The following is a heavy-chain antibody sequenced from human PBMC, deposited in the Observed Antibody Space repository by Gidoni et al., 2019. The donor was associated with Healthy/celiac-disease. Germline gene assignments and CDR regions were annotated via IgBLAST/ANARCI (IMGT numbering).Heavy chain of an antibody. CDR1: GFTFSSYW. Sequence: EVQLVESGGGLVQPGGSLRLPCAASGFTFSSYWMHWVRQAPGKGLLWVSRINSDGSSTSYADSVKGRFTISRDNAKNTLYLQMNSLRAEDTAVYYCARVPYGDPIDYWGQGTLVTVSA. J-gene: IGHJ4*02. CDR3: ARVPYGDPIDY. V-gene: IGHV3-74*02. CDR2: INSDGSST. D-gene: IGHD4-17*01.